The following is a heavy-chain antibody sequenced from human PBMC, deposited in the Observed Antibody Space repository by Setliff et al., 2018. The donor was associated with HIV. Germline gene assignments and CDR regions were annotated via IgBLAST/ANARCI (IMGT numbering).Heavy chain of an antibody. CDR3: ARGRTQWPNYNYFDP. J-gene: IGHJ5*02. V-gene: IGHV4-61*02. D-gene: IGHD6-19*01. CDR2: INTSGST. CDR1: NGSISSGTFY. Sequence: LSLTCTVSNGSISSGTFYWNWIRQPAGKGLEWIGRINTSGSTNYNPSLKSRVTISVDTSKTQFSLKLSSLTAADTAVYYCARGRTQWPNYNYFDPWGLGTLVTVSS.